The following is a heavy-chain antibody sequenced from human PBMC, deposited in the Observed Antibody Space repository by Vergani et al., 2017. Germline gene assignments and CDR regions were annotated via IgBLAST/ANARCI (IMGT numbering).Heavy chain of an antibody. J-gene: IGHJ6*02. Sequence: EVQLVESGGGLVQPGGSLRLSCAASGFTVSSNYMSWVRQAPGKGLEWVSVIYSGGSTYYADFVKGRFTISRHNSKNTLYLQMNSLRAEDTAVYYCARDGGGGNPGYYGMDVWGQGTTVTVSS. CDR1: GFTVSSNY. V-gene: IGHV3-53*04. CDR2: IYSGGST. CDR3: ARDGGGGNPGYYGMDV. D-gene: IGHD4-23*01.